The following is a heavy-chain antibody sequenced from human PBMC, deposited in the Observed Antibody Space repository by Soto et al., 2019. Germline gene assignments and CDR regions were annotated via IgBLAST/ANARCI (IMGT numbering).Heavy chain of an antibody. V-gene: IGHV1-18*01. CDR2: ISAYNGNT. CDR1: GYTFTSFG. Sequence: ASVKVSCKASGYTFTSFGINWVRQAPGQGLEWMGWISAYNGNTNYAQKLQGRVTMTTDTSTSTAYMELRSLRSDDTAVYYCARERAVLRYFDWPPDPWGQGTLVTVSS. J-gene: IGHJ5*02. CDR3: ARERAVLRYFDWPPDP. D-gene: IGHD3-9*01.